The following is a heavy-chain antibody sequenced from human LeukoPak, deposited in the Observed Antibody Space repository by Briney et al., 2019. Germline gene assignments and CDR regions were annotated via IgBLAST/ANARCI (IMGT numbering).Heavy chain of an antibody. V-gene: IGHV1-69*01. D-gene: IGHD3-22*01. CDR3: ASTGYYYDSSGYYNY. CDR2: IIPIFGTA. J-gene: IGHJ4*02. Sequence: SVKVSCXASGGTFSSYAISWVRQAPGQGLEWMGGIIPIFGTANYAQKFQGRVTITADESTSTAYMELSSLRSEDTAVYYCASTGYYYDSSGYYNYWGQGTLVTVSS. CDR1: GGTFSSYA.